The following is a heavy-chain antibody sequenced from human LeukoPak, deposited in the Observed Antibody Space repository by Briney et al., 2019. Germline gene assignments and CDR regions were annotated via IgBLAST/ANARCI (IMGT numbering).Heavy chain of an antibody. D-gene: IGHD6-19*01. V-gene: IGHV3-48*03. CDR2: ISSSGSTI. J-gene: IGHJ4*02. Sequence: GGSLRLSCAASGFTFSSYEMNWVHQAPGKGLEWVSYISSSGSTIYYADSVKGRFTISRDNAKNSLYLQMNSLRAEDTAVYYCAREHLAVAAADYWGQGTLVTVSS. CDR1: GFTFSSYE. CDR3: AREHLAVAAADY.